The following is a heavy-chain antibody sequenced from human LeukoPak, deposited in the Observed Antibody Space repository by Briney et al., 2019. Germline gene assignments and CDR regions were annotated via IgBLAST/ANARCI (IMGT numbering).Heavy chain of an antibody. CDR2: ISYDGSNK. J-gene: IGHJ4*02. V-gene: IGHV3-30-3*01. CDR3: ARPTITMVRGVITPSFGY. D-gene: IGHD3-10*01. CDR1: GFTFSSYA. Sequence: PGGSLRLSCAASGFTFSSYAMHWVRQAPGKGLEWVAVISYDGSNKYYADSVKGRFTISRDNSKNTLYLQMNSLRAEDTAVYYCARPTITMVRGVITPSFGYWGQGGLVTVSS.